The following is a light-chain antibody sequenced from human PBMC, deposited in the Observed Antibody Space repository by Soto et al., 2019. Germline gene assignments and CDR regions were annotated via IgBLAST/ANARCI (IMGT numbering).Light chain of an antibody. CDR1: QSVSSN. J-gene: IGKJ4*01. CDR2: GAS. CDR3: QQYNNWPLT. V-gene: IGKV3-15*01. Sequence: EIVLKQSPGTLSLSPGERATLSCRASQSVSSNLAWFQQKPGQAPRLLIYGASTRATGIPARFSGSGSGTEFTLTIDSLQSEDFAVYYCQQYNNWPLTFGGGTKVDIK.